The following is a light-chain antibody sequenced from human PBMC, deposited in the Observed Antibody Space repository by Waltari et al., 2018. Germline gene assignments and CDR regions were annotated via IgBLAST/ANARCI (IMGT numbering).Light chain of an antibody. CDR2: AAS. CDR3: QQLKSYPLT. J-gene: IGKJ4*01. CDR1: QGISSY. Sequence: DIQLTQSPSFLSASVGDRVTITCRASQGISSYLAWYQQKPGKAPKLLIYAASTLQRGVPSRFSGSGSGTEFTLTISSLQPEDFATYYCQQLKSYPLTFGGGTKVEIK. V-gene: IGKV1-9*01.